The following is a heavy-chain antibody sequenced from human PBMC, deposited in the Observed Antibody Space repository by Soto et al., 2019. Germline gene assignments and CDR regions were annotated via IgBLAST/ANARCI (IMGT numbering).Heavy chain of an antibody. CDR1: GGTSRRLS. J-gene: IGHJ5*02. D-gene: IGHD2-15*01. CDR3: ARNTHSAGGWFDT. Sequence: QVHLVQSGAEVKKPGSSVKVSCKASGGTSRRLSITWVRQAPGQGLEWMAGITPLFGIPNYPQKFQGRLTISADKSTGTAYLELSSLVSEDTAVHYCARNTHSAGGWFDTRSRGTLVTVA. V-gene: IGHV1-69*17. CDR2: ITPLFGIP.